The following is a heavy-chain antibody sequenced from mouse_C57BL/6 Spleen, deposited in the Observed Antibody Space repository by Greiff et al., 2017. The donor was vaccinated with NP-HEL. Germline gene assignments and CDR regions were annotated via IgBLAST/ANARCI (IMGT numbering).Heavy chain of an antibody. D-gene: IGHD1-1*01. V-gene: IGHV1-69*01. CDR2: IDPSGRST. Sequence: VQLQQPGAELVMPGASVKLSCKASGYTFTSYWMHWVKQRPGQGLEWIGEIDPSGRSTNYNQKFKGKSTLTVDKSSSTAFMLRSSLTSEDAAVYYCARPLYYYGSSYPPWFAYWGQGTLVTVAA. J-gene: IGHJ3*01. CDR3: ARPLYYYGSSYPPWFAY. CDR1: GYTFTSYW.